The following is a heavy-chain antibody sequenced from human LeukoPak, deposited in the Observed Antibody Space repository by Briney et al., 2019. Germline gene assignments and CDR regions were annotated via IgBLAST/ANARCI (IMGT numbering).Heavy chain of an antibody. J-gene: IGHJ4*02. CDR1: GFNPRDHW. V-gene: IGHV3-7*03. CDR2: IKNDGSET. D-gene: IGHD6-19*01. CDR3: VKNDGWFHLAQ. Sequence: GGSLRLSCAVSGFNPRDHWMDWVRQAPGKGLQWVGHIKNDGSETYYLDSLKGRFSISRDNTNNALYLQMNSLRVEDTAVYYCVKNDGWFHLAQWGQGTLVTVSS.